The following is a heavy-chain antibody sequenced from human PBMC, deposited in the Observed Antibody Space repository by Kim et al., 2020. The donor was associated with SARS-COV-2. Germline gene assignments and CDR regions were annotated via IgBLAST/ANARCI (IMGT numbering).Heavy chain of an antibody. J-gene: IGHJ6*02. CDR3: ARDRVPAAGYYYYYGMDV. CDR1: GFTFSSYG. D-gene: IGHD2-2*01. V-gene: IGHV3-33*05. CDR2: ISYDGSNK. Sequence: GGSLRLSCAASGFTFSSYGMHWVRQAPGKGLEWVAVISYDGSNKYYADSVKGRFTISRDNSKNTLYLQMNSLRAEDTTVYYCARDRVPAAGYYYYYGMDVGGQGTTVTVSS.